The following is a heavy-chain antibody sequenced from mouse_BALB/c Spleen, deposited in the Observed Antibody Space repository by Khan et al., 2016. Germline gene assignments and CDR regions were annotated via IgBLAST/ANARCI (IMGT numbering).Heavy chain of an antibody. J-gene: IGHJ3*01. V-gene: IGHV5-4*02. Sequence: EVQLVESGGGLVKPGGSLKLSCAASGFTFSDYYMNWVRQTPEKRLEWVATISDGGSYTYYPDSVKGRFTISRDNAKNNLYLQMSSLKSEDTAMYYCARDDRWFAYWGQGTLVTVSA. CDR3: ARDDRWFAY. CDR2: ISDGGSYT. CDR1: GFTFSDYY. D-gene: IGHD2-14*01.